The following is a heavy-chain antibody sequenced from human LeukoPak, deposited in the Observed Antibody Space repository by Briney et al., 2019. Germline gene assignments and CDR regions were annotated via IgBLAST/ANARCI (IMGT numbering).Heavy chain of an antibody. V-gene: IGHV4-4*02. Sequence: SGTLSLTCAVSGGSISSSNWWSWVRQPPGKGLEWIGEIYHSGSTNYNPSLKSRVTISVDKSKNQFSLKLSSVTAADTAVYYCATGYCSGGSCFFFDYWGQGTLVTVSS. D-gene: IGHD2-15*01. J-gene: IGHJ4*02. CDR3: ATGYCSGGSCFFFDY. CDR1: GGSISSSNW. CDR2: IYHSGST.